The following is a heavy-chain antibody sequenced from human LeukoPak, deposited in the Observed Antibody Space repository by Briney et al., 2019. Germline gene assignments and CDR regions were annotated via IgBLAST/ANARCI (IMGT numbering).Heavy chain of an antibody. CDR1: GFTFSRNT. V-gene: IGHV3-30*14. J-gene: IGHJ4*02. CDR2: ISYDGSNI. CDR3: ARERDYDSRGYFDY. D-gene: IGHD3-22*01. Sequence: GGSLRLSCAASGFTFSRNTMHWVRQAPGKGLEWVALISYDGSNIYYADSVKGRFTISRDNSKNTLYLQMNSLRAEDTAVYYCARERDYDSRGYFDYWGQGTLVTVSS.